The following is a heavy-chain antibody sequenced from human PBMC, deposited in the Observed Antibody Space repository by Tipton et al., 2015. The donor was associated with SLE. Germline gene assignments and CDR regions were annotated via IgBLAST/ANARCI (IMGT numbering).Heavy chain of an antibody. CDR1: GYSISSGHY. D-gene: IGHD1-7*01. CDR2: ISHSGNT. J-gene: IGHJ4*02. V-gene: IGHV4-38-2*01. Sequence: TLSLTCAVSGYSISSGHYWGWIRQPPGKGLEWVGSISHSGNTYYNPSLKSRVSMSIDTSKNQVFLRLSSVTAADTAVYYCARGSPTGTTRLDYWGRGTLVTVSS. CDR3: ARGSPTGTTRLDY.